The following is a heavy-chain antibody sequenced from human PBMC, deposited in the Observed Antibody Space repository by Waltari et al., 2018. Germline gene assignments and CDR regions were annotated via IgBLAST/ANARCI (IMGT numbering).Heavy chain of an antibody. Sequence: QLQLQESGPGLVKPSETLSLTCTVSGGSISSSSYYWGWIRQPPGKGREWIGSIYYSGSTYYNPSLKSRVTISVDTSKNQFSLKLSSVTAADTAVYYCARETSRYYDSSGYYRKEDAFDIWGQGTMVTVSS. CDR2: IYYSGST. D-gene: IGHD3-22*01. CDR3: ARETSRYYDSSGYYRKEDAFDI. V-gene: IGHV4-39*02. CDR1: GGSISSSSYY. J-gene: IGHJ3*02.